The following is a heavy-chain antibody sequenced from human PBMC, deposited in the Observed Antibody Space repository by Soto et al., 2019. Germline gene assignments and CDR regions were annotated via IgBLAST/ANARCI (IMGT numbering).Heavy chain of an antibody. Sequence: QNTLKESGPTLVKPTQPLTLTGSFSGFSLSTSVVGVGGIRHSPGKDLKWLALIYWDDYKGYSPSVKTRLTIPEDTAHIHVVLTMANMDTVDTDRYFCADNLRVSDLGNDCGLDVWGQGATLSVAS. CDR1: GFSLSTSVVG. CDR2: IYWDDYK. V-gene: IGHV2-5*02. CDR3: ADNLRVSDLGNDCGLDV. D-gene: IGHD1-1*01. J-gene: IGHJ6*02.